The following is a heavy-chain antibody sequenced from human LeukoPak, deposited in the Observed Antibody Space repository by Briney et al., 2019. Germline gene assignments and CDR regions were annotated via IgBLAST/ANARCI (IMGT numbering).Heavy chain of an antibody. CDR2: INAYNGNT. Sequence: ASVKVSCKASGYTFPSYCISWVRQAPGQGLEWMGWINAYNGNTNYAQKLQGRVRMTTDTSTSTAYIELRSLRSDDTAVYYCASDDERNYYDSSGYYYPDYWGQGTLVTVSS. CDR1: GYTFPSYC. J-gene: IGHJ4*02. D-gene: IGHD3-22*01. CDR3: ASDDERNYYDSSGYYYPDY. V-gene: IGHV1-18*01.